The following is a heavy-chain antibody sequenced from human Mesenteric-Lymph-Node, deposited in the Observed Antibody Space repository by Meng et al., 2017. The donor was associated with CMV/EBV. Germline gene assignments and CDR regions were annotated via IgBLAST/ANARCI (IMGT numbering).Heavy chain of an antibody. V-gene: IGHV3-7*01. CDR1: GFTFRSDR. Sequence: GESLKISCAASGFTFRSDRMNWVRQAPGRGLEWVANINQDGSQEYYVDSVKGRFTISKDNAKNSVHLQMNSLRAEDTAVYYCARDPEFGALDYWGQGTLVTVSS. J-gene: IGHJ4*02. CDR3: ARDPEFGALDY. D-gene: IGHD1-26*01. CDR2: INQDGSQE.